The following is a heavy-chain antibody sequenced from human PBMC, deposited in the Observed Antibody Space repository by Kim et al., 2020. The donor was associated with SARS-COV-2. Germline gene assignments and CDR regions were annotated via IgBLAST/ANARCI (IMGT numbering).Heavy chain of an antibody. D-gene: IGHD4-17*01. CDR1: GFTFSSYA. V-gene: IGHV3-23*01. CDR3: AKPRTYSYGDLAFDI. J-gene: IGHJ3*02. CDR2: ISVSGGST. Sequence: GGSLRLSCAASGFTFSSYAMSWVRQAPGKGLELVSAISVSGGSTYYADSVKGRFTISRDNSKNTLSLQMNSLRAEDTAVYYCAKPRTYSYGDLAFDIWGQGTMVTVSS.